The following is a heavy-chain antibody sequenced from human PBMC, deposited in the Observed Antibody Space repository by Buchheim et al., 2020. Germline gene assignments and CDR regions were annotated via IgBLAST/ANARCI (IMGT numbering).Heavy chain of an antibody. V-gene: IGHV4-31*03. CDR2: IYYSGST. CDR1: GDSISSGGYY. J-gene: IGHJ4*02. D-gene: IGHD5-12*01. CDR3: ARDYSGYGHLDY. Sequence: QVQLQESGPGLLKPSQTLSLTCNVSGDSISSGGYYWSWIRQLPEKGLEWIGYIYYSGSTYYNPSLKSRLTISVDTSKNHFSLELSSVTVADTAVYYCARDYSGYGHLDYWGLGTL.